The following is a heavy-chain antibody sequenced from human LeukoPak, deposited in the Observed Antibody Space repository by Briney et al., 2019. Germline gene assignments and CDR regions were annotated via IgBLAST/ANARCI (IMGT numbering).Heavy chain of an antibody. J-gene: IGHJ6*02. CDR3: ARAWYSSGWKTWIYNYYGMDV. CDR1: GFTFSSYE. D-gene: IGHD6-19*01. CDR2: ISSSGSTI. V-gene: IGHV3-48*03. Sequence: GGSLRLSCAASGFTFSSYEMNWVRQAPGKGLEWVSYISSSGSTIYYADSVKGRFTISRDNATNSLYLQMNSLRAEDTAVYYCARAWYSSGWKTWIYNYYGMDVWGQGTTVTVSS.